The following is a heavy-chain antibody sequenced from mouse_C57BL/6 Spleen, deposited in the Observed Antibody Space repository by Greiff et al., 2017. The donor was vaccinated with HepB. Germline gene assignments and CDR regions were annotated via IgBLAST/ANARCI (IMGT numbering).Heavy chain of an antibody. D-gene: IGHD1-1*01. V-gene: IGHV5-4*03. CDR1: GFTFSSYA. Sequence: EVKLVESGGGLVKPGGSLKLSCAASGFTFSSYAMSWVRQTPEKRLEWVATISDGGSYTYYPDNVKGRFTISRDNAKNNLYLQMSHLKSEDTAMYYCARVNYDGSSYRYFDVWGTGTTVTVSS. J-gene: IGHJ1*03. CDR3: ARVNYDGSSYRYFDV. CDR2: ISDGGSYT.